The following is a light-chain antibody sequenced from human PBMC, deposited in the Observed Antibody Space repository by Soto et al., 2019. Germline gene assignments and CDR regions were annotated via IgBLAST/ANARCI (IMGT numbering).Light chain of an antibody. CDR1: QSISSN. Sequence: VMTQSPATLSVSPGERATLSCRASQSISSNLAWYQQKPGQAPRLLIYGASSRATGIPDRFSGSGSGTDFTLTISRLEPEDFAVYYCQQYGSSPWTFGQGTKVEIK. J-gene: IGKJ1*01. CDR3: QQYGSSPWT. CDR2: GAS. V-gene: IGKV3-20*01.